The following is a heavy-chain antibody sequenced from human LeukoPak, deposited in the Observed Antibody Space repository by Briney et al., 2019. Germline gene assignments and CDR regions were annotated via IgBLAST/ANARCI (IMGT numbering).Heavy chain of an antibody. CDR2: IDPSDSYT. V-gene: IGHV5-10-1*01. CDR1: GYSFTSYW. CDR3: ARHYGGNSEFGY. J-gene: IGHJ4*02. D-gene: IGHD4-23*01. Sequence: GESLRISCKGSGYSFTSYWISWVRQMPGKGLEWIGTIDPSDSYTNYSPSFQGHVTISADKSISTAYLQWSSLKASDTAMYFCARHYGGNSEFGYWGQGTLVTVSS.